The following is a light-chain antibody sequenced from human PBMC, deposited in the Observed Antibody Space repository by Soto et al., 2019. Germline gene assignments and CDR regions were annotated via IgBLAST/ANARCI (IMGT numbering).Light chain of an antibody. V-gene: IGLV2-14*01. CDR3: SSYTSSSTLGV. CDR2: EVS. CDR1: SSDVGGYNY. J-gene: IGLJ2*01. Sequence: QSVLTQPASVSGSPGQSITISCTGTSSDVGGYNYVSWYQQHPGKAPKLMIYEVSNRPSGVSNRFSGSKSGNTASLTISGRQAEDEADYYCSSYTSSSTLGVFGGGPKLTVL.